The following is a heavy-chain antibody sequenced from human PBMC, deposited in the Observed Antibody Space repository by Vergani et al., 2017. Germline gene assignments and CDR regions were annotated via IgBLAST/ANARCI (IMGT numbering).Heavy chain of an antibody. CDR3: ARADILTGWSWFDP. CDR1: GFTFSSYS. CDR2: ISSSSSYI. D-gene: IGHD3-9*01. V-gene: IGHV3-21*01. J-gene: IGHJ5*02. Sequence: EVQRVESGGGLVKPGGSLRLSCAASGFTFSSYSMNWVRQAPGKGLEWVSSISSSSSYIYYADSVKGRFTISRDNAKNSLYLQMNSLRAEDTAVYYCARADILTGWSWFDPWGQGTLVTVSS.